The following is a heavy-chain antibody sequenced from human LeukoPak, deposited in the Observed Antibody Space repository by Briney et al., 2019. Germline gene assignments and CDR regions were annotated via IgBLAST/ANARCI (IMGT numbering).Heavy chain of an antibody. D-gene: IGHD3-3*01. CDR1: GYIFTDYH. Sequence: GASVRVSCKPSGYIFTDYHLHWVRQAPGQGFEWMGWLNPKSGGTNYARTFQGRATMTSDTSIRTAYMELSRLTGDDTAVYYCARVGQWPLDLPIFGYWGQGTRITVSS. CDR2: LNPKSGGT. V-gene: IGHV1-2*02. CDR3: ARVGQWPLDLPIFGY. J-gene: IGHJ4*02.